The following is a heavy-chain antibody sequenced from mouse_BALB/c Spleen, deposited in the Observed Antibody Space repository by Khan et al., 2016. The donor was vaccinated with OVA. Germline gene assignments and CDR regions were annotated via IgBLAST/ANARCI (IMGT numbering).Heavy chain of an antibody. CDR3: SSELGRYYAMDY. D-gene: IGHD4-1*01. CDR2: ISNSGST. Sequence: EVQLVESGPGLVKPSQSLSLTCTVTGYSITRDYAWNWIRQFPGNKLEWMGYISNSGSTTYNPSLKSRISITRDTSKNRFFLQLTSGTTEDTATYYCSSELGRYYAMDYWGQGTSVTVSS. CDR1: GYSITRDYA. V-gene: IGHV3-2*02. J-gene: IGHJ4*01.